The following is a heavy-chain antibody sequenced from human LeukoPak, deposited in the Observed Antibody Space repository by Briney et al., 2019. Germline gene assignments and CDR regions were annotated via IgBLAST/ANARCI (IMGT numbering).Heavy chain of an antibody. CDR2: IYYSGST. Sequence: SETLSLTCTVSGGSISSYYWSWIRQPPGKGLEWIGYIYYSGSTNYNPSLKSRVTISVDTSKNQFSLKLSSVTAADTAVYCCARLHYGSGSYFDHWGQGTLVTVSS. V-gene: IGHV4-59*08. D-gene: IGHD3-10*01. CDR3: ARLHYGSGSYFDH. CDR1: GGSISSYY. J-gene: IGHJ4*02.